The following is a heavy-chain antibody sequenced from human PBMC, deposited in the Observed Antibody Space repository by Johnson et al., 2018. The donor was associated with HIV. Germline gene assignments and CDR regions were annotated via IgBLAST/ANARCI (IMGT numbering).Heavy chain of an antibody. J-gene: IGHJ3*02. CDR1: GFTFSSYW. CDR3: AREYDAFDI. CDR2: IYSGGST. V-gene: IGHV3-66*02. Sequence: VQLVESGGGLVKPGGSLRLSCAASGFTFSSYWMSWVRQAPGKGLEWVSVIYSGGSTYYVDSVKGRFTISRDNSKNTLYLQMNSLRAEDTAVYYCAREYDAFDIWGQGTMVTVSS. D-gene: IGHD3-10*01.